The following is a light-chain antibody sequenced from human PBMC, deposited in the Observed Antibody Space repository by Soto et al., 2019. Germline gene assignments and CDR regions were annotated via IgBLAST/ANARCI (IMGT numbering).Light chain of an antibody. J-gene: IGLJ3*02. V-gene: IGLV2-14*01. CDR1: SSDIGGYNY. CDR3: ISYTSSSTWV. Sequence: QSALTQPASVSGSPGQSITISCTGTSSDIGGYNYVSWYQQHPGKAPKLMIYEVSNRPSGVSDRFSGSRSGNTASLTISGLQAEDESHYYCISYTSSSTWVFGGGTKLTVL. CDR2: EVS.